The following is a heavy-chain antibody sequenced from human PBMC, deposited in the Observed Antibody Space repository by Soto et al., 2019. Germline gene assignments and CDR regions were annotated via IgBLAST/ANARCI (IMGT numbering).Heavy chain of an antibody. J-gene: IGHJ4*02. D-gene: IGHD3-3*01. CDR1: GFTFSSYS. Sequence: GGSLRLSCAASGFTFSSYSMNWVRQAPGKGLEWVSYISSSSSSIFYADSVKGRFTISRDNAKNLLYLQMNSLRDEDTAVYYCARDKRDLRFLEWSYYFDHWGQGTLVTVSS. CDR3: ARDKRDLRFLEWSYYFDH. V-gene: IGHV3-48*02. CDR2: ISSSSSSI.